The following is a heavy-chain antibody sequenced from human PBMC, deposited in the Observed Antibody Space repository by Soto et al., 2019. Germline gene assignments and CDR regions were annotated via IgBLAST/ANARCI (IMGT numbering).Heavy chain of an antibody. J-gene: IGHJ6*03. Sequence: GGSLRLSCAASGFTFSSYAMSWVRQAPGKGLEWVSAISGSGGSTYYADSVKGRFTISRDNSKNTLYLQMNSLRAEDTAVYYCAKVGGYDYGGYYYYMDVWGKGTTVTVSS. CDR3: AKVGGYDYGGYYYYMDV. V-gene: IGHV3-23*01. CDR2: ISGSGGST. D-gene: IGHD5-12*01. CDR1: GFTFSSYA.